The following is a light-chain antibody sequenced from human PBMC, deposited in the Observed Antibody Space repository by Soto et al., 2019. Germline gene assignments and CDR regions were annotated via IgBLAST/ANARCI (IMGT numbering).Light chain of an antibody. CDR3: QNYNSAPPAGT. CDR2: AAS. Sequence: DFQMTQSPSSLSASVGDRVTITCRASQGINNHLAWFQQKPGKVPTVLIYAASTLQSGVPSRFSGSGSGTDITLTISSLQPEDVATYYCQNYNSAPPAGTFGGGTKVEIK. V-gene: IGKV1-27*01. CDR1: QGINNH. J-gene: IGKJ4*01.